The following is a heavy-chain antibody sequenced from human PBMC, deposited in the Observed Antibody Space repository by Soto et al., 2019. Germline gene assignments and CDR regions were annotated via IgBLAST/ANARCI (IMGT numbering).Heavy chain of an antibody. D-gene: IGHD4-17*01. CDR2: ISSSSSYI. J-gene: IGHJ2*01. CDR3: ARDYDGDYGGYFDL. CDR1: GFTFSSYS. Sequence: EVQLVESGGGLVKPGGSLRLSCAASGFTFSSYSMNWVRQAPGKGLEWVSSISSSSSYIYYADSVKGRFTISRDNAKNSLYLQMNSLRAEDTAVYYCARDYDGDYGGYFDLWGRGTLVTVSS. V-gene: IGHV3-21*01.